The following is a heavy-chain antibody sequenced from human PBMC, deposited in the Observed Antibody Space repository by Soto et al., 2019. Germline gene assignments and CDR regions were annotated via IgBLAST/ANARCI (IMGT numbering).Heavy chain of an antibody. CDR3: TTPSDIVVVPAAMRLDRGYYYYGMDV. J-gene: IGHJ6*02. D-gene: IGHD2-2*01. CDR1: GFTFSNAW. Sequence: PGGSLILSCAASGFTFSNAWMNWVRQAPGKGLEWVGRIKSKTDGGTTDYAAPVKGRFTISRDDSKNTLYLQMNSLKTEDTAVYYCTTPSDIVVVPAAMRLDRGYYYYGMDVWGQGTTVTVSS. CDR2: IKSKTDGGTT. V-gene: IGHV3-15*07.